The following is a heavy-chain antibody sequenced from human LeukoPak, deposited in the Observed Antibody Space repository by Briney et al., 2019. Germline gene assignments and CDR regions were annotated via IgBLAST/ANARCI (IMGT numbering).Heavy chain of an antibody. Sequence: ASVRVSCKASGYTLTDYYMHWVRQAPGQGLEWMGRINPNSGGTNYAQRFQGRVTMTRDTSISTVYMELSRLRSDDTAVYYCARVGYYESSGYYEYWGQGTLVTVSS. V-gene: IGHV1-2*06. CDR1: GYTLTDYY. J-gene: IGHJ4*02. D-gene: IGHD3-22*01. CDR3: ARVGYYESSGYYEY. CDR2: INPNSGGT.